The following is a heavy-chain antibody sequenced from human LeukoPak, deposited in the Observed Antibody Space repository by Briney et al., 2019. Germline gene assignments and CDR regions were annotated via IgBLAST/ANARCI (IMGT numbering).Heavy chain of an antibody. J-gene: IGHJ3*02. Sequence: EPGGSLRLSCAASGFTFSSYGMHWVRQAPGKGLEWVAFIRYDGSNKYYADSVKGRFTISRDNSKDTLYLQMNSLRAEDTAVYYCARDGDRGQLGGGHDAFDIWGQGTMVTVSS. CDR2: IRYDGSNK. D-gene: IGHD6-6*01. V-gene: IGHV3-30*02. CDR1: GFTFSSYG. CDR3: ARDGDRGQLGGGHDAFDI.